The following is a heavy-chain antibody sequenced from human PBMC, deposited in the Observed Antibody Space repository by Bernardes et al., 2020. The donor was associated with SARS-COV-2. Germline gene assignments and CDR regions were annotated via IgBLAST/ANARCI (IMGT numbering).Heavy chain of an antibody. CDR3: ATVFDYGVYPYYGMDV. D-gene: IGHD4-17*01. CDR1: GFTFSSYA. V-gene: IGHV3-23*01. CDR2: ISGSGGST. J-gene: IGHJ6*02. Sequence: GGSLRLSCASSGFTFSSYAMTWVRQAPGKGLEWVSAISGSGGSTYYADSVKGRFTISRDNSKNTLYLQMNSLRAEDTAVYYCATVFDYGVYPYYGMDVWGQGTTVTVSS.